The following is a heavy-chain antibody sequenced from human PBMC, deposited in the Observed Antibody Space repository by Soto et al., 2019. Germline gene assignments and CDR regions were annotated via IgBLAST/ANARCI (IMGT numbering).Heavy chain of an antibody. J-gene: IGHJ4*02. CDR3: ARGGRFTFGFDY. V-gene: IGHV3-23*01. CDR1: GFTFSTSS. D-gene: IGHD3-16*01. CDR2: ISGDSGAI. Sequence: EVQLLESGGGLVQPGGSLRLSCAASGFTFSTSSMSWVRQAPGKGLEWVSAISGDSGAIYYADSVKGRFTISRDNSRDTLYLQMNSLRAEDTALYVCARGGRFTFGFDYWGQGTLISVSS.